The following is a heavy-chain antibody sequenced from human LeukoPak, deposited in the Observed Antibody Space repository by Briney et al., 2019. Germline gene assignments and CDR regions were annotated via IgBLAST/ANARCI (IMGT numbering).Heavy chain of an antibody. CDR2: ISSSSSTI. Sequence: GGSLRLSCAASGFTFSSYSMKWVRQAPGKGLEWVSYISSSSSTIYYADSVKGRFTISRDNAKNSLCLQMNSLRDEDTAVYYCARAFGYCTNGVCYFDNWGQGTLVTVSS. V-gene: IGHV3-48*02. CDR3: ARAFGYCTNGVCYFDN. D-gene: IGHD2-8*01. CDR1: GFTFSSYS. J-gene: IGHJ4*02.